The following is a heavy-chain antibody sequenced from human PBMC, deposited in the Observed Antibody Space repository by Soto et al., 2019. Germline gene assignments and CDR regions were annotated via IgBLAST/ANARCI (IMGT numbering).Heavy chain of an antibody. Sequence: SETLSLTCTVSGGSVSSASYYWSWIRQPPGKGLEWIGYVYHSGGTNYNPSLKSRVTISVNTSKNQFSLRLTSVSAADTAVYYCARITGWNYYYYGMDVWGQGTTVTVSS. CDR2: VYHSGGT. CDR3: ARITGWNYYYYGMDV. CDR1: GGSVSSASYY. J-gene: IGHJ6*02. V-gene: IGHV4-61*01. D-gene: IGHD1-20*01.